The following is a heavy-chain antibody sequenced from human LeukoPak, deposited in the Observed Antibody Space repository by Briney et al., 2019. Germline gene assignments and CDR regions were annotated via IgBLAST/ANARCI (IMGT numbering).Heavy chain of an antibody. J-gene: IGHJ4*02. CDR3: ARVNAPVATFDY. Sequence: SETLSLTCTVSGYSISSTYYGAWIRPPPGKGLEWIATISHSGSTYYTPSLKSRLTISLDTPTNHFSLRLSSVTAADTAVYYCARVNAPVATFDYWGQGTLVTVSS. D-gene: IGHD1-1*01. CDR2: ISHSGST. V-gene: IGHV4-38-2*02. CDR1: GYSISSTYY.